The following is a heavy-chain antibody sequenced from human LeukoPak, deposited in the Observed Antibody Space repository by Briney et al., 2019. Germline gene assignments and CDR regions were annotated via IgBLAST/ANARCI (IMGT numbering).Heavy chain of an antibody. V-gene: IGHV5-51*01. CDR3: ARRNGSGSYYNSLSDWFDP. J-gene: IGHJ5*02. CDR2: IYPGDSDT. Sequence: GGSLEISCKGSGYIFTSYWIGWVRQMPGKGLEGMGIIYPGDSDTRYSPSFQGQVTISADKSISTAYLQWSSLKASDTAMYYCARRNGSGSYYNSLSDWFDPGGQGTLVTVS. CDR1: GYIFTSYW. D-gene: IGHD3-10*01.